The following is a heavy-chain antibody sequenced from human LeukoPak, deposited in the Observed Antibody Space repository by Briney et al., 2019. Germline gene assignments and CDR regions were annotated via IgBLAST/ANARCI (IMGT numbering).Heavy chain of an antibody. J-gene: IGHJ4*02. V-gene: IGHV1-69*13. CDR2: IIPIFGTA. CDR3: AREPGTGTTLFDY. D-gene: IGHD1-7*01. Sequence: GASVKVSCKASGGTFSRYGISWVRQAPGQGLEWMGGIIPIFGTANYAQKFQGRVTITADESTSTAYMELSSLRSEDTAVYYCAREPGTGTTLFDYWGQGTLVTVSS. CDR1: GGTFSRYG.